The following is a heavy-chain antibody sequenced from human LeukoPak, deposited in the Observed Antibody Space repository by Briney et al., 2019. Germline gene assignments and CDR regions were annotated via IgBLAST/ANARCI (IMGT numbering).Heavy chain of an antibody. CDR1: GFIFSSYE. CDR3: ARNWNPISDY. CDR2: ISESGSKI. D-gene: IGHD1-1*01. J-gene: IGHJ4*02. V-gene: IGHV3-48*03. Sequence: PGGSLRLSCAASGFIFSSYEMNWVRQAPGKGLEWVSYISESGSKINYADSVKGRFTISRDNAKNSLYLEMNSLGAEDAAVYYCARNWNPISDYWGQGTLVTVSS.